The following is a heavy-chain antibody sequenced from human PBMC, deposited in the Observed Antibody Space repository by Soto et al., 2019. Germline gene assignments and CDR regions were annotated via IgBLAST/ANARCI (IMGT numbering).Heavy chain of an antibody. CDR1: GGSFSDYY. V-gene: IGHV4-34*01. CDR2: IHLRGRV. D-gene: IGHD1-26*01. J-gene: IGHJ5*02. Sequence: QVQLQQWGSGLLKPSETLSLTCAIYGGSFSDYYWHGIRQSPGKGLEWIGEIHLRGRVNFTPSLKSRATLSMDTSKNQFSLTLTSVTAADTAVYFCARTPTRGASAWLDPWGRGNLVTVSS. CDR3: ARTPTRGASAWLDP.